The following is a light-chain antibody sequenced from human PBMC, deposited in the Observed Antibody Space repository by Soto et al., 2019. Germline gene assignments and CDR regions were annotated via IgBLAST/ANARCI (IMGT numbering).Light chain of an antibody. V-gene: IGKV3-11*01. CDR2: DAS. J-gene: IGKJ3*01. CDR1: QTISNY. Sequence: EILLTQSPATLSLSAGERATLSCRAGQTISNYLAWYQQKPGQAPRLLIYDASNRATAIPARFSGCGSRTDFTLTIRSLEPHAVAEYYCQHGVAFGPATKVEIK. CDR3: QHGVA.